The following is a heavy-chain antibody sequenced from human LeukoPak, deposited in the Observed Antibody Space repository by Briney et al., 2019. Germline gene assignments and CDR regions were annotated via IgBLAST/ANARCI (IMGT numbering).Heavy chain of an antibody. CDR1: GDSASSNSAA. CDR2: TYYRSKWYN. CDR3: ARDGYSSSWYLGYFFDY. Sequence: SQTLSLTCAISGDSASSNSAAWNWIRQSPSRGLEWLGRTYYRSKWYNDYAVSVKSRITINPDTSKNQFSLQLNSVTPEDTAVYYCARDGYSSSWYLGYFFDYWGQGTLVTVSS. D-gene: IGHD6-13*01. J-gene: IGHJ4*02. V-gene: IGHV6-1*01.